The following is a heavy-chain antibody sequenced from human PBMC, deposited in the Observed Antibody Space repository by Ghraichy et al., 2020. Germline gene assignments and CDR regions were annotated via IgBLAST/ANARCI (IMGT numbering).Heavy chain of an antibody. D-gene: IGHD2-2*01. J-gene: IGHJ5*02. V-gene: IGHV4-31*03. CDR2: IYYSGST. CDR3: ARVVGHQLLQNWFDP. Sequence: TLSLTCTVSGGSISSGGYYWSWIRQHPGKGLEWIGYIYYSGSTYYNPSLKSRVTISVDTSKNQFSLKLSSVTAADTAVYYCARVVGHQLLQNWFDPWGQGTLVTVSS. CDR1: GGSISSGGYY.